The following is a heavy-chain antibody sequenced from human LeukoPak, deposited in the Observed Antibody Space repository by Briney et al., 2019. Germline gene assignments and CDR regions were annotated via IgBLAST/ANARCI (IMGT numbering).Heavy chain of an antibody. Sequence: VASVKVSCKASGYTFTGYYIRWVRQAPGQGLEWMGWINPSSGGAKYAQNFQGRVIMTTDTSVSTAYMELSSLRSDDTAVYYCARSSPPTYYHFYYYMDVWGKGSTVTVSS. CDR3: ARSSPPTYYHFYYYMDV. CDR1: GYTFTGYY. V-gene: IGHV1-2*02. J-gene: IGHJ6*03. D-gene: IGHD6-13*01. CDR2: INPSSGGA.